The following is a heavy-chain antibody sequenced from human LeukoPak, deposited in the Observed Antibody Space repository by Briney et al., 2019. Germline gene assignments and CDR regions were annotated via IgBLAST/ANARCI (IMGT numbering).Heavy chain of an antibody. CDR3: ARGPNLDY. J-gene: IGHJ4*02. V-gene: IGHV4-30-2*01. Sequence: SETLSLTCAVSGGSISSGGYSWSWIRQPPGKGLEWIGYIYHSGSTYYNPSLKGRVTISVDRSKNQFSLKLSSVTAADTAVYYCARGPNLDYWGQGTLVTVSS. CDR1: GGSISSGGYS. CDR2: IYHSGST.